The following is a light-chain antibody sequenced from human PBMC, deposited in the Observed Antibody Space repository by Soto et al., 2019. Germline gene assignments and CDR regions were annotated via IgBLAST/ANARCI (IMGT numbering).Light chain of an antibody. Sequence: QSVLTQPPSASGAPGQRVTISCSGSSSNIGSNSVNWYQQLPGTAPKLLIYSHNQRPSGVPDRFSASKSGTSASLAISGLQSEDEADYYCAAWDDSLNGYVFGFGTKLTVL. J-gene: IGLJ1*01. CDR1: SSNIGSNS. CDR3: AAWDDSLNGYV. V-gene: IGLV1-44*01. CDR2: SHN.